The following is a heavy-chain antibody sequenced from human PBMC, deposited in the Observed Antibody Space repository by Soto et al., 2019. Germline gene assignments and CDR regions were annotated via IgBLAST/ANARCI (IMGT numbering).Heavy chain of an antibody. CDR1: GGSISSYY. CDR3: ARHYYDILTGYHPLEY. D-gene: IGHD3-9*01. Sequence: SETLSLTCTVSGGSISSYYWSWIRQPPGKGLEWIGYIYYSGSTNYNPSLKSRVTISVDTSKNQFSLKLSSVTAADTAVYYCARHYYDILTGYHPLEYWGQGTLVTVS. V-gene: IGHV4-59*08. CDR2: IYYSGST. J-gene: IGHJ4*02.